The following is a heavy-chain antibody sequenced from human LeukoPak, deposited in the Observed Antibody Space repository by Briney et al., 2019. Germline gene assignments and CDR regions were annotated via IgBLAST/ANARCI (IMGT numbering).Heavy chain of an antibody. V-gene: IGHV3-9*01. CDR1: GFTFDDYA. CDR3: ARDVRQGYSYGFHY. D-gene: IGHD5-18*01. CDR2: ISWNSGSI. Sequence: GGSLRLSCAASGFTFDDYAMHWVRQAPGKGLEWVSGISWNSGSIGYADSVKGRFTISRDNSKNTLYLQMNSLRTEDTAVYYCARDVRQGYSYGFHYWGQGTLVTVSS. J-gene: IGHJ4*02.